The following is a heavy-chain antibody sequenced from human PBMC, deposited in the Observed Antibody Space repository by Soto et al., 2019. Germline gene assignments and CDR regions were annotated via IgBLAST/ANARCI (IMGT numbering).Heavy chain of an antibody. D-gene: IGHD1-20*01. V-gene: IGHV4-31*03. CDR3: ARDNWKNYMDV. CDR1: GGSISSGGYY. CDR2: IYYSGST. Sequence: SETLSLTCTVSGGSISSGGYYWSWIRQHPGKGLEWIGYIYYSGSTYYNPSLKSRVTISVDTSKNQFSLKLSSVTAADTAVYYCARDNWKNYMDVWGKGTTVTVSS. J-gene: IGHJ6*03.